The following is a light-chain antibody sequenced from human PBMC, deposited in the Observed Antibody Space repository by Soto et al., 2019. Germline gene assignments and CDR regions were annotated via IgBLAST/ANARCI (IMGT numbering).Light chain of an antibody. CDR1: QSVSSSY. J-gene: IGKJ1*01. Sequence: EIVLTQSPGTLSLSPGERATLSCRASQSVSSSYLAWYQQKPGQAPRLLIYGASSRATGIPDRFGGHGSGTDFILSINRLEPEDSAVYYCQQYGGSPWTFGQGTKVDIK. CDR2: GAS. CDR3: QQYGGSPWT. V-gene: IGKV3-20*01.